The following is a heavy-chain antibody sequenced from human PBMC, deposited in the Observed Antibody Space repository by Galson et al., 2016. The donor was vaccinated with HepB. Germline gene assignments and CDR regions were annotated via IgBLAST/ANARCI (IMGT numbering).Heavy chain of an antibody. CDR3: ARDYGHSNGVVIGSVMDV. D-gene: IGHD3-3*01. CDR2: ISYDGHIK. Sequence: SLRLSCAASGFTFSGYGIHWVRQAPGKGLEWVAVISYDGHIKHYADSVKGRFTISRANSQNTLYLQLNSLTAADTAIYFCARDYGHSNGVVIGSVMDVWGQGTTVTVSS. CDR1: GFTFSGYG. V-gene: IGHV3-30*03. J-gene: IGHJ6*02.